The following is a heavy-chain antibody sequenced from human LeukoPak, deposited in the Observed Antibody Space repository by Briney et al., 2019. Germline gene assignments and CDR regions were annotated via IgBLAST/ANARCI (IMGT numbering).Heavy chain of an antibody. D-gene: IGHD6-19*01. CDR1: GFTFTTFA. V-gene: IGHV3-7*03. J-gene: IGHJ4*02. CDR3: ARFIYSSGWAVDY. CDR2: IKQDGSEK. Sequence: GGSLRLSCAASGFTFTTFAMGWVRQAPGKGLEWVANIKQDGSEKHYVDSVKGRFTISRDNAKNSLHLQMNSLGADDTAVYYCARFIYSSGWAVDYWGQGSLVTVSS.